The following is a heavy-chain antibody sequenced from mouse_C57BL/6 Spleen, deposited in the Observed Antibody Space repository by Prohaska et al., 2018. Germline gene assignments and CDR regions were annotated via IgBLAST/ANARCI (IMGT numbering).Heavy chain of an antibody. J-gene: IGHJ2*01. CDR2: IDPSDSYT. CDR3: ASGGAQAFFYY. CDR1: GYTFTSYW. V-gene: IGHV1-69*01. Sequence: ELVMPGVLVKLSCKASGYTFTSYWMHWVKQRPGQGLEWIGEIDPSDSYTNYNQKFKGKATLTVDKSSSTAYMLRSSLTAEDSAVYYCASGGAQAFFYYKGLGTTLPVSS. D-gene: IGHD3-2*02.